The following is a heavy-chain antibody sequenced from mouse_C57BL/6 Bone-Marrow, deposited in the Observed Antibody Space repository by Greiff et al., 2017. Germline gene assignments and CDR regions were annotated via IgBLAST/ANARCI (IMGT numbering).Heavy chain of an antibody. CDR1: GFTFSSYG. V-gene: IGHV5-6*01. CDR3: ARQGLPPFAY. D-gene: IGHD2-4*01. CDR2: ISSGGSYT. Sequence: EVMLVESGGDLVKPGGSLKLSCAASGFTFSSYGMSWVRQTPDKRLAWVATISSGGSYTYYPDSVKGRFTISRDNAKNTLYLQMSSLKSEDTAMYYCARQGLPPFAYWGQGTLVTVSA. J-gene: IGHJ3*01.